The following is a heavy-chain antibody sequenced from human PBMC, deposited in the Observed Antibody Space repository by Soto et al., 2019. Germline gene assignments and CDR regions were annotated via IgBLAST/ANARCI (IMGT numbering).Heavy chain of an antibody. D-gene: IGHD3-3*01. J-gene: IGHJ4*02. Sequence: GKGLEWVSAISGSGGSTYYADSVKGRFTISRDNSKNTLYLQMNSLRAEDTAVYYCAKDSGITIFGVVTGWYFDYWGQGTLVTVSS. V-gene: IGHV3-23*01. CDR2: ISGSGGST. CDR3: AKDSGITIFGVVTGWYFDY.